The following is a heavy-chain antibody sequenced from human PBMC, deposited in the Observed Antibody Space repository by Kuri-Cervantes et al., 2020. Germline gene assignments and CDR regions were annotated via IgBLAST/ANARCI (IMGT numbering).Heavy chain of an antibody. D-gene: IGHD3-3*01. Sequence: SETLSLTCAVSGGSIRSSNWWSWVRQHPGKGLEWIGEINHSGSTNYNPSLKSRVTIPVDTSKNQFSLKLSSVPAADTAVYYCARGRTIFGVAYRPFDYWGQGTLVTVSS. CDR1: GGSIRSSNW. V-gene: IGHV4-4*02. CDR3: ARGRTIFGVAYRPFDY. J-gene: IGHJ4*02. CDR2: INHSGST.